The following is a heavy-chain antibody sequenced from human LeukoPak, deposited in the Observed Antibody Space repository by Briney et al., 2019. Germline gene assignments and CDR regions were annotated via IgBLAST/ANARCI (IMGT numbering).Heavy chain of an antibody. D-gene: IGHD5-18*01. V-gene: IGHV1-2*02. CDR2: INPNSGVT. J-gene: IGHJ4*02. CDR3: ASAYSYAYKVDLPDY. Sequence: GSSVKVSCKASGYTFTGYYIHWVRQAPGQGREWMGWINPNSGVTNYAQKYQGRVTMTRDTSISTAYMELSRLRADDTAMYYCASAYSYAYKVDLPDYWGQGTLVTVSS. CDR1: GYTFTGYY.